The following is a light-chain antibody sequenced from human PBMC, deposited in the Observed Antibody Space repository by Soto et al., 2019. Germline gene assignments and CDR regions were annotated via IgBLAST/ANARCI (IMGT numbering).Light chain of an antibody. J-gene: IGLJ2*01. CDR2: EVN. CDR3: SSFTSNNTLI. CDR1: SSDVGTYNR. Sequence: QSALTQPPSVSGSPGQSVTISCTGTSSDVGTYNRVSWDQHPPGTAPKLIIYEVNNRPSGVPDRFFGSKSGNTASLTISGLQAEDEADYYCSSFTSNNTLIFGGGTKLTVL. V-gene: IGLV2-18*02.